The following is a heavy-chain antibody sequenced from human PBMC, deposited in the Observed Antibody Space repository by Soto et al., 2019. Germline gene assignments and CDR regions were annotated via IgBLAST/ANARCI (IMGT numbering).Heavy chain of an antibody. V-gene: IGHV4-30-4*01. CDR3: ARYGSGECNRGSCYSPFDY. Sequence: LSLTCTVSGSSISSVNYYWSWIRQPPGKGLEWIGYIYYSGSTYYNPSLRSRVTISVDTSKNQFSLKLSSVTAADTAVYYCARYGSGECNRGSCYSPFDYWGQGTLVTV. J-gene: IGHJ4*02. CDR1: GSSISSVNYY. CDR2: IYYSGST. D-gene: IGHD2-15*01.